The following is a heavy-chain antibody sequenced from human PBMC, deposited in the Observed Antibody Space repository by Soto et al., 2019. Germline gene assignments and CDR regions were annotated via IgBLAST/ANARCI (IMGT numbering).Heavy chain of an antibody. Sequence: PGGSLRLSCTASGFTFGDYAMSWVRQAPGKGLEWVGFIRSKAYGGTTEYAASVKGRFTISRDDSKSIAYLQMNSLKTEDTAVYYCTRDQSLVGYDAFDIWGQGTMVTVSS. CDR2: IRSKAYGGTT. D-gene: IGHD3-9*01. V-gene: IGHV3-49*04. CDR1: GFTFGDYA. CDR3: TRDQSLVGYDAFDI. J-gene: IGHJ3*02.